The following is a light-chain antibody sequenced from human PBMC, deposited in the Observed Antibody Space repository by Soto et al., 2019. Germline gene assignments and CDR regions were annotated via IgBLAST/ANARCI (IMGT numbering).Light chain of an antibody. V-gene: IGLV1-40*01. Sequence: QAVVTQPPSVSGAPGQRVTISCTGSNSNIGAGYDVHWYQQLPGTAPKLLIYSNNQRPSGVPGRFSDSKSGTSASLAISGLQSEDEADYYCASWDDSLNGVVFGGGTKVTVL. CDR1: NSNIGAGYD. J-gene: IGLJ2*01. CDR3: ASWDDSLNGVV. CDR2: SNN.